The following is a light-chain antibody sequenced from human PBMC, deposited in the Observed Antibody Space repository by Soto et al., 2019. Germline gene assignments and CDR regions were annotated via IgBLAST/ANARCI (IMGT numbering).Light chain of an antibody. CDR2: DVI. V-gene: IGLV2-14*03. CDR3: SSYTTSGTLV. J-gene: IGLJ1*01. Sequence: QSVLTQPASVSGSPGQSITMSCTGSSSDVGSYNYVSWYQQHPGKVPKLMIFDVIDRPSGISNRFSGSKSGNTASLTISGLQAEDEADYYCSSYTTSGTLVFGTGTKVTVL. CDR1: SSDVGSYNY.